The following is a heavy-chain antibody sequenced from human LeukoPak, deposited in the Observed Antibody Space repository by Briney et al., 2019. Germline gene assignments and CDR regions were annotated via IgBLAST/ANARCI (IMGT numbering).Heavy chain of an antibody. J-gene: IGHJ3*02. Sequence: PGGSLRLSCAASGFTFSSYAMSWVRQAPGKGLEWVAVISYDGSNKYYADSVKGRFTISRDNSKNTMYLQMNSLRAEDTAVYYCARDAAYPTTTVTHGAAFDIWGQGTMVTVSS. CDR1: GFTFSSYA. CDR2: ISYDGSNK. V-gene: IGHV3-30-3*01. CDR3: ARDAAYPTTTVTHGAAFDI. D-gene: IGHD4-17*01.